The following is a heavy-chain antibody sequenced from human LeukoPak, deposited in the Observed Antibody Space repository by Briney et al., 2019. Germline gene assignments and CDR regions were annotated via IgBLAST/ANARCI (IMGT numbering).Heavy chain of an antibody. CDR2: IFPGDSET. V-gene: IGHV5-51*01. CDR1: GYSFTTYW. CDR3: ATSESQTRFDY. Sequence: GASLQISCKGSGYSFTTYWIGWVRQMPGKGLEWMGIIFPGDSETIYSPSFQGQVTISADKYISTAYLQWRSLKASDTAMYYCATSESQTRFDYWGQGTLVTASS. J-gene: IGHJ4*02. D-gene: IGHD1/OR15-1a*01.